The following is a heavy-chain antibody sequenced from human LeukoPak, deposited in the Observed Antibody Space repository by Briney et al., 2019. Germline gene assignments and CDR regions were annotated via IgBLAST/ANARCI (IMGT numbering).Heavy chain of an antibody. V-gene: IGHV4-4*07. J-gene: IGHJ5*02. CDR1: GGSFSGYY. D-gene: IGHD3-16*02. CDR3: ARETVITFGGVIVNWNWFDP. CDR2: IYTSGST. Sequence: SETLSLTCAVYGGSFSGYYWSWIRQPPGKGLEWIGRIYTSGSTNYNPSLKSRVTMSVGTSKNQFSLKLSSVTAADTAVYYCARETVITFGGVIVNWNWFDPWGQGTLVTVSS.